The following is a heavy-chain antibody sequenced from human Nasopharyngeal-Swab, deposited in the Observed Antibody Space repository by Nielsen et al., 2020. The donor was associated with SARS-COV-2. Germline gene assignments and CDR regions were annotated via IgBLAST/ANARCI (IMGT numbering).Heavy chain of an antibody. J-gene: IGHJ4*02. Sequence: ASVKVSCKASGYTFTSYDINWVRQATGQGLEWMGWMNPNSGNTGYAQKFQGRVTMTRNTSISTAYMELSSLRSEDTAVYYCARAGKIQLWFNSLYYFDYWGQGTLVTVPS. CDR2: MNPNSGNT. D-gene: IGHD5-18*01. CDR1: GYTFTSYD. CDR3: ARAGKIQLWFNSLYYFDY. V-gene: IGHV1-8*01.